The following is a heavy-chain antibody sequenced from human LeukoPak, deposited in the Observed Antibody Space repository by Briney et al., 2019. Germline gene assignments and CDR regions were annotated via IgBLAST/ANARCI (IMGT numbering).Heavy chain of an antibody. CDR1: GFTFSSCG. D-gene: IGHD2-15*01. Sequence: GGSLRLSCAASGFTFSSCGMHWVRQAPDKGLEWVAVIWYDGSNKYYADSVKGRFTISRDNSKNTLYLQMNSLRAEDTAVYYCAREGSGQYYFDYWGQGTLVTVSS. CDR2: IWYDGSNK. V-gene: IGHV3-33*01. J-gene: IGHJ4*02. CDR3: AREGSGQYYFDY.